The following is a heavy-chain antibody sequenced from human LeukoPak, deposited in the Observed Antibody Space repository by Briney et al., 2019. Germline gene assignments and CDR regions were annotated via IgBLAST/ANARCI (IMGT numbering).Heavy chain of an antibody. J-gene: IGHJ4*02. V-gene: IGHV3-20*04. CDR2: INWNGGST. D-gene: IGHD5-12*01. Sequence: GGSLRLSCAASGFTFDDYGMSWVRQAPGKGLEWVSGINWNGGSTGYADSVKGRFTISRDNAKNSLYLQMNSLRAEDTALYYCARGDGIIVATTPLLDYWGQGTLVTVSS. CDR3: ARGDGIIVATTPLLDY. CDR1: GFTFDDYG.